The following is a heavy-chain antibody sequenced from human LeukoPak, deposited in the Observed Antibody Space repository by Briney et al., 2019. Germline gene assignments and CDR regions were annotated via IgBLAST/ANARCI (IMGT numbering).Heavy chain of an antibody. CDR2: IYSSGAT. V-gene: IGHV4-4*09. D-gene: IGHD2-2*01. CDR3: ARRTPGPQLDEYVAYFFDH. CDR1: GGSITTYN. Sequence: SETLSLICTVSGGSITTYNWIWIRQTPGQALEWIGHIYSSGATKYNPSLKSRATILLDASKNQLSLKLSSVSAADTAVYYCARRTPGPQLDEYVAYFFDHWGQGTQVTVSS. J-gene: IGHJ4*02.